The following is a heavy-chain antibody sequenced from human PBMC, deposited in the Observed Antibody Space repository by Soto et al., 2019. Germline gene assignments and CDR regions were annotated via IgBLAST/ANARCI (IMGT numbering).Heavy chain of an antibody. Sequence: QVQLVESGGGVVQPGRSLRLSCAASGFSFSSYGMHWVRRAPGKGLEWVAVMSHDGSEIYYADSVKGRFTISRDNSKNTLYLQMTSLRAEDTAVYYCAKPEGDCSTTSCYLPDYYFDSWGQGTLVTVSS. V-gene: IGHV3-30*18. D-gene: IGHD2-2*01. J-gene: IGHJ4*02. CDR3: AKPEGDCSTTSCYLPDYYFDS. CDR1: GFSFSSYG. CDR2: MSHDGSEI.